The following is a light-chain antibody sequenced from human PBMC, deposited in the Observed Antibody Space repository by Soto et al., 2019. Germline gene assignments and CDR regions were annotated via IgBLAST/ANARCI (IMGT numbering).Light chain of an antibody. CDR1: QSISSW. CDR2: DAS. V-gene: IGKV1-5*01. J-gene: IGKJ1*01. Sequence: DIQMTPSPSTLSASVGDRVTITCRASQSISSWLAWYQQKPGKAPKLLIYDASTLERGVPSRFSGSGSETEFTLTITSLQPDDFATYYCQQYNSYGFGQGTKVDIK. CDR3: QQYNSYG.